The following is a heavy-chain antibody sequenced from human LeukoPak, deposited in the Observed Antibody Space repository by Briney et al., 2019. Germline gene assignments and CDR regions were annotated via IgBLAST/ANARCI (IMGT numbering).Heavy chain of an antibody. J-gene: IGHJ3*02. D-gene: IGHD3-10*01. V-gene: IGHV3-13*01. Sequence: GSLRLSCAASGFTFSSYDMHWVRQATGKGLEWVSAIGTAGDTYYPGSVKGRFTISRENAKNSLYLQMNSLRAGDTAVYYCARGYYYYGSGSYLLNAFDIWGQGTMVTVSS. CDR1: GFTFSSYD. CDR3: ARGYYYYGSGSYLLNAFDI. CDR2: IGTAGDT.